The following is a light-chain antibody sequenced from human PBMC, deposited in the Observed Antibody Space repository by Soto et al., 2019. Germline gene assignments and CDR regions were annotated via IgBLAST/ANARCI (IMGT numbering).Light chain of an antibody. V-gene: IGKV4-1*01. CDR1: QSLLYNSNNKNY. J-gene: IGKJ1*01. CDR2: WAS. Sequence: DIVMTQSPDSLAVSLGERATINCKSSQSLLYNSNNKNYLAWFQQKSGQPPKLLIYWASTRESGVPDRFSGSGSGTDFTLTVSSLQAEDVAVYYCQQYYNVPWTFGQGTRVEIK. CDR3: QQYYNVPWT.